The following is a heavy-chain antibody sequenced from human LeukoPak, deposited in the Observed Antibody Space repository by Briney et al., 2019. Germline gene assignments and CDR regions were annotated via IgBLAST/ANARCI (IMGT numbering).Heavy chain of an antibody. CDR3: ARRSGYDFWSGYYTVRRVDYFDY. CDR2: ISSSSSTI. CDR1: GFTFSSYS. Sequence: GGSLRLSCAASGFTFSSYSMNWVRQAPGKGLEWVSYISSSSSTIYYADSVKGRFTISRDNAKNSLYLQMNSLRAEDTAVYYCARRSGYDFWSGYYTVRRVDYFDYWGQGTLVTVSS. V-gene: IGHV3-48*01. J-gene: IGHJ4*02. D-gene: IGHD3-3*01.